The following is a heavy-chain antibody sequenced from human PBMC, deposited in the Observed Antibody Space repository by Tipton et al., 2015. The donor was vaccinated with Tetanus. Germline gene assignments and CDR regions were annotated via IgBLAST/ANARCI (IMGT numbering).Heavy chain of an antibody. CDR3: ARGMDYDSSGIDDF. V-gene: IGHV1-2*02. J-gene: IGHJ4*02. CDR1: GYTFTGYY. CDR2: INPNSGGT. D-gene: IGHD3-22*01. Sequence: QLVQSGPEEKKPGASVKVSCKASGYTFTGYYMHWGRQAPGQGLEWMGWINPNSGGTNYAQKFQRRVTMTRDTSISTAYMEVSRLRSDDTGIYYCARGMDYDSSGIDDFWGQGPLVTVSS.